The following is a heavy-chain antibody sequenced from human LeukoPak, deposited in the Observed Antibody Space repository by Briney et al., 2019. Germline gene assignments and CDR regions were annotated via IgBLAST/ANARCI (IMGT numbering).Heavy chain of an antibody. CDR1: GFTFGSYW. V-gene: IGHV3-7*01. J-gene: IGHJ3*02. CDR3: GLGVAFHI. CDR2: IKQDGSET. D-gene: IGHD3-16*01. Sequence: PGGSLRLSCVASGFTFGSYWMSWVRQAPGKGLEWVANIKQDGSETYYVDSVKGRFTISRDNAKNSLYLQMNSLRADYCARGTGGLGVAFHIWGQGTMVTVSS.